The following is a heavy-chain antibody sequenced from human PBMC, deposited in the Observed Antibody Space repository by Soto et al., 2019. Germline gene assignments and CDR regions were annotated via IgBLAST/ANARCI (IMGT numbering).Heavy chain of an antibody. CDR1: GGSISSYY. CDR2: IYYSGST. J-gene: IGHJ5*02. Sequence: QVQLQESGPGLVKPSETLSLTCTVSGGSISSYYWSWIRQPPGKGLEWIGYIYYSGSTNYNPSLKSRVTISVDTSKNQFSLKLSSVTAADTAVYYCARDLVAWGQGTLVTVSS. V-gene: IGHV4-59*01. CDR3: ARDLVA. D-gene: IGHD2-2*01.